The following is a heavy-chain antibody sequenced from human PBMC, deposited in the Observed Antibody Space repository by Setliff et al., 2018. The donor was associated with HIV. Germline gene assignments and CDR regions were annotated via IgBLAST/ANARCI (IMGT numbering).Heavy chain of an antibody. CDR1: GGSMSSYY. CDR3: ARLSGDYYYFDY. D-gene: IGHD2-21*02. V-gene: IGHV4-4*09. J-gene: IGHJ4*02. CDR2: IYTSGST. Sequence: SETLSLTCTVSGGSMSSYYWSWIRQPPGKGLEWIGYIYTSGSTNYNPSLKSRVTISLDTSKNQFSLKLTSVTAADTAVYYCARLSGDYYYFDYWGQGTLVTVSS.